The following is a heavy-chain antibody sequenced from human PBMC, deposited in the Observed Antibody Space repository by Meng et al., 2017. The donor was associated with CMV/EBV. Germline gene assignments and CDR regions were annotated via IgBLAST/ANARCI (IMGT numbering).Heavy chain of an antibody. CDR1: GFTFSNAW. Sequence: GGSLRLSCAASGFTFSNAWMSWVRQAPGKGLEWVGRIKSNTDGGTTDYAAPVKGRFTISRDDSKTALYLQMNSLKTENTAVYYCTTEIIGAANSDFWSVRDWFDPWGQGTLVTVSS. V-gene: IGHV3-15*01. J-gene: IGHJ5*02. D-gene: IGHD3-3*01. CDR2: IKSNTDGGTT. CDR3: TTEIIGAANSDFWSVRDWFDP.